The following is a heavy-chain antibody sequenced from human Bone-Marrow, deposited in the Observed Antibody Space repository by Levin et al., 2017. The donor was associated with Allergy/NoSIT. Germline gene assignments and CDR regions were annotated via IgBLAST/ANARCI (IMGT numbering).Heavy chain of an antibody. V-gene: IGHV3-23*01. CDR3: AKSFTRTNYYYGMGV. Sequence: GGSLRLSCAASGLTFENYAMSWVRQAPGKGLEWVSMISGSGYNTYYADSVKGRVTISRDNSKNTLYLQINSLRVEDTAVYYCAKSFTRTNYYYGMGVWGQGTTVTVSS. J-gene: IGHJ6*02. CDR2: ISGSGYNT. CDR1: GLTFENYA. D-gene: IGHD1-14*01.